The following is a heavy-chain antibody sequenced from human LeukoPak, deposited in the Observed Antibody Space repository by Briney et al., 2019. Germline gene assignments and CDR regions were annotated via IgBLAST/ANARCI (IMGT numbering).Heavy chain of an antibody. CDR2: INPNSGGT. D-gene: IGHD2-15*01. Sequence: ASLKVSCKASGYTFTGYYMHWVRQAPGQGLEWMGWINPNSGGTNYAQKFQGRVTMTRDTSISTAYMELSRLRSDDTAVYYCARGGYVVVVAATYDYWGQGTLVTVSS. J-gene: IGHJ4*02. CDR3: ARGGYVVVVAATYDY. CDR1: GYTFTGYY. V-gene: IGHV1-2*02.